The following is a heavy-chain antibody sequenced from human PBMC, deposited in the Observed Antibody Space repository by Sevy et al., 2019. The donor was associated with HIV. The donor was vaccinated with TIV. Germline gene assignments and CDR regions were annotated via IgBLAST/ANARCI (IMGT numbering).Heavy chain of an antibody. Sequence: GSLRLSCTASGLSFSDYGMHWVRQAPGKGLEWVAFIWYDGSDRYYADSVKGRFTISRDNSKNILYLPMSSLRLEDTALYYCAKNTAAVGVGGFDYWGQGTLVTVSS. CDR1: GLSFSDYG. CDR2: IWYDGSDR. D-gene: IGHD6-13*01. J-gene: IGHJ4*02. V-gene: IGHV3-30*02. CDR3: AKNTAAVGVGGFDY.